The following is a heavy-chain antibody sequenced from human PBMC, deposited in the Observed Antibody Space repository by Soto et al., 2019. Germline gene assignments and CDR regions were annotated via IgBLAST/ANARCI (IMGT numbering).Heavy chain of an antibody. D-gene: IGHD5-18*01. J-gene: IGHJ4*02. CDR1: GYRFTSYG. Sequence: ASVKVSCKASGYRFTSYGIGWVRQAPGQGLEWMGWISAYNGNTNYAQKLQGRVTMTTDTSTSTAYMELRSLRSDDTAVYYCARDSNGYSYGPDFDYWGQGTLVTVSS. V-gene: IGHV1-18*01. CDR2: ISAYNGNT. CDR3: ARDSNGYSYGPDFDY.